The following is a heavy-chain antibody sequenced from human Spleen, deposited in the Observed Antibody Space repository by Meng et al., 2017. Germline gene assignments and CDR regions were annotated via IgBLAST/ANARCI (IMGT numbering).Heavy chain of an antibody. V-gene: IGHV4-59*01. CDR2: IYYDGST. Sequence: SETLSLTCSVSGGSITNYYWSWIRQPPGKGLEWIGYIYYDGSTTYNPSLKSRITISVDKSKNHFSLKLTSVTAADTAVYYCARFEWGRFGAGFDIWGQGRMVTVSS. CDR3: ARFEWGRFGAGFDI. CDR1: GGSITNYY. D-gene: IGHD3-16*01. J-gene: IGHJ3*02.